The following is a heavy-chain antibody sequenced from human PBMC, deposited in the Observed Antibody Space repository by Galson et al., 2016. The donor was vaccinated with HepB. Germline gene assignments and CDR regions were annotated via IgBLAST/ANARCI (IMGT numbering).Heavy chain of an antibody. Sequence: LSLTCAVSGDSISRDTWWSWVRQPPGKGLEWIGEIYHTGSTYYNPSLKNRVTISLDKSRNQFSLRLTSVTAADTAVYYCVGGKLASGWPYWGQGNLVRVSS. CDR1: GDSISRDTW. V-gene: IGHV4-4*02. D-gene: IGHD4-23*01. CDR3: VGGKLASGWPY. J-gene: IGHJ4*02. CDR2: IYHTGST.